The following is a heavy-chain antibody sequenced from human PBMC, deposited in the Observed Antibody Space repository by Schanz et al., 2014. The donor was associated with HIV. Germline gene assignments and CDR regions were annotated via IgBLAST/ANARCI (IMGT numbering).Heavy chain of an antibody. D-gene: IGHD1-26*01. CDR1: DYLFSRYG. CDR2: ISAYNGNT. V-gene: IGHV1-18*01. CDR3: ASDRPVIVGATRADGGTDFDY. J-gene: IGHJ4*02. Sequence: QVQLVQSGAEVKRPGASVKVSCKASDYLFSRYGISWVRQAPGQGLEWMGWISAYNGNTNYAQKFQGRLTMTTDTSTSTAYMELRSLRSDDTAVYYCASDRPVIVGATRADGGTDFDYWGQGTLVTVSS.